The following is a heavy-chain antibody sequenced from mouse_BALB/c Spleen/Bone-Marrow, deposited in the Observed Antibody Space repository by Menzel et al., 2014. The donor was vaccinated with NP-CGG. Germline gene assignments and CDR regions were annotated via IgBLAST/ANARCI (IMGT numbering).Heavy chain of an antibody. CDR2: ILPGSGIT. V-gene: IGHV1-9*01. J-gene: IGHJ3*01. CDR1: GYTFTSYW. CDR3: ARSPY. Sequence: QVQLQQSGAELMKPGASVKISCQVTGYTFTSYWLEWVQQRPGHGFEWFGEILPGSGITNYNEKFKGKATFTADTSSNTAYMQLSSLTSEDSAVYYCARSPYWGQGTLVTVSA.